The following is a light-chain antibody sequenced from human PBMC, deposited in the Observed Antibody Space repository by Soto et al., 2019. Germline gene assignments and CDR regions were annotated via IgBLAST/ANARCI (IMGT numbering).Light chain of an antibody. CDR3: ASWEDTMSGYV. V-gene: IGLV1-44*01. J-gene: IGLJ1*01. Sequence: QSVLTQPPSASGTPGQRVTISCSGSPSNIGSNTVNWYQQLPGTAPKVLIYNDNQRPSGVPDRFSGSKSGTSASLAISGLQSEDEADYYCASWEDTMSGYVFVTGTKVTVL. CDR1: PSNIGSNT. CDR2: NDN.